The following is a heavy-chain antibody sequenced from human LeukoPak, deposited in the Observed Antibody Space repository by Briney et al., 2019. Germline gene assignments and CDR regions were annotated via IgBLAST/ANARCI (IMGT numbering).Heavy chain of an antibody. D-gene: IGHD6-19*01. J-gene: IGHJ3*01. Sequence: ASVKVSCKAFGYTFRNYYMHWVRQAPGQGLEWMGIINPSSDKTNYAQKFQGRVTMTRDISTSTVYMELNSLRFEDTAAYYCGRDLRTIAVTGIGVFDVWGQGTKVTVSS. CDR2: INPSSDKT. CDR3: GRDLRTIAVTGIGVFDV. CDR1: GYTFRNYY. V-gene: IGHV1-46*01.